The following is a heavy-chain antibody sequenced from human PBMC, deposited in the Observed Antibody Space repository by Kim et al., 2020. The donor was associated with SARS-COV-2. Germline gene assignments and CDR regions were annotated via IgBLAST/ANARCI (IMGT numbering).Heavy chain of an antibody. V-gene: IGHV3-30*18. Sequence: GGSLRLSCAASGFTFSSYGMHWVRQAPGKGLEWVAVISYDGSNKYYADSVKGRFTISRDNSKNTLYLQMNSLRAEDTAVYYCAKGGGVGVASPHDYWGQG. CDR2: ISYDGSNK. D-gene: IGHD3-3*01. J-gene: IGHJ4*02. CDR3: AKGGGVGVASPHDY. CDR1: GFTFSSYG.